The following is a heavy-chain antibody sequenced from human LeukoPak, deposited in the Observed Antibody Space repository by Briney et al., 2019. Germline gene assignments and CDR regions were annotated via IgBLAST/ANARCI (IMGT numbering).Heavy chain of an antibody. D-gene: IGHD6-13*01. Sequence: PSETLSLTCTVSGGSISSYYWSRIRQPPGKGLEWIGYIYYSGSTNYNPSLKSRVTISVDTSKNQFSLKLSSVTAADTAVYYCARTGYSSSWYVPDYWGQGTLVTVSS. J-gene: IGHJ4*02. CDR1: GGSISSYY. CDR3: ARTGYSSSWYVPDY. V-gene: IGHV4-59*01. CDR2: IYYSGST.